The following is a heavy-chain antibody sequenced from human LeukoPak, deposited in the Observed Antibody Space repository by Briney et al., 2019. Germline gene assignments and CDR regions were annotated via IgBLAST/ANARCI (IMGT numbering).Heavy chain of an antibody. CDR1: GGSISSNY. D-gene: IGHD2-8*01. CDR2: IYSSGST. CDR3: ARDRTISADFSYYYYMDV. V-gene: IGHV4-4*07. Sequence: SETLSLTCTVSGGSISSNYWSWIRQPAGKGLEWIGRIYSSGSTSYNPSLKSRVTMSVDASKNQFSLNLSSVTAADTAVYYCARDRTISADFSYYYYMDVWGKGTTVTVSS. J-gene: IGHJ6*03.